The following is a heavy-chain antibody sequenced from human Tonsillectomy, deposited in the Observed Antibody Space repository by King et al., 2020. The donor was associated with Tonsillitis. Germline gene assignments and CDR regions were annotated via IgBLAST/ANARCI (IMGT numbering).Heavy chain of an antibody. CDR3: ARDPRRPVNSGSYYDAVYGMDV. Sequence: QLVQSGAEVKKPGASVKVSCKASGYPFTSYYMHWVRQAPGQGLEWMGIINPSGGSTSYAQKFQGRVTMTRDTSTSTVYMELSSLRSEDTAVYYCARDPRRPVNSGSYYDAVYGMDVWGQGTTVTVSS. D-gene: IGHD1-26*01. V-gene: IGHV1-46*01. J-gene: IGHJ6*02. CDR2: INPSGGST. CDR1: GYPFTSYY.